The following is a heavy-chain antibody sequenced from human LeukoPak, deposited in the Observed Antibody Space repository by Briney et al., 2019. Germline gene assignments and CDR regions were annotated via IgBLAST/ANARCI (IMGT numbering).Heavy chain of an antibody. CDR2: IYYSGST. Sequence: SETLSLTCTVPGGSISSYYWNWIRQPPGKGLDWIGYIYYSGSTNYNPSLKSRVTISVDTSKNQFSLKLSSVTAADTAVYYCARELGTYFDYWGQGTLVTVSS. CDR1: GGSISSYY. D-gene: IGHD3/OR15-3a*01. V-gene: IGHV4-59*01. CDR3: ARELGTYFDY. J-gene: IGHJ4*02.